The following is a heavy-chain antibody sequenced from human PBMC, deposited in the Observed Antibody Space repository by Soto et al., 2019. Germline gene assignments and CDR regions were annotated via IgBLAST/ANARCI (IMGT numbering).Heavy chain of an antibody. V-gene: IGHV3-23*01. Sequence: EEQLLESGGGLVQPGGSLRLSCSASRFTFTRSPMSWVRQAPVRGLEWVSAISGSGGGTYYADSVKGRFTISRDNSKNTLYLQMNSLSDEDTAVYYCVKRGTVTTDYYGMDVWGQGTTVTVSS. J-gene: IGHJ6*02. CDR1: RFTFTRSP. CDR2: ISGSGGGT. CDR3: VKRGTVTTDYYGMDV. D-gene: IGHD4-17*01.